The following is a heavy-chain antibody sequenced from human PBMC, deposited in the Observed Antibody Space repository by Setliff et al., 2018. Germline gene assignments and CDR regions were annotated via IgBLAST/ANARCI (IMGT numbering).Heavy chain of an antibody. Sequence: GGSLRLSCAASGFTFSSYWMHWVRQAPGKGLVWVSRINSDGSSPSYADSVKGRFTISRDNSENTLYLQMNSLRPDDTAVYHCARSDGGSSGLDYWGQGTLVTVSS. V-gene: IGHV3-74*01. J-gene: IGHJ4*02. CDR3: ARSDGGSSGLDY. CDR1: GFTFSSYW. CDR2: INSDGSSP. D-gene: IGHD2-15*01.